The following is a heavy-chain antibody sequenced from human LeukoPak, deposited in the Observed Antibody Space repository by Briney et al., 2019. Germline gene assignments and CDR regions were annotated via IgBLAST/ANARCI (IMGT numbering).Heavy chain of an antibody. Sequence: PSETLSLTCAVSGYSISSGYYWGWIRQPPGKGLEWIGSIYHSGSTYYNPSLKSRVTISVDTSKNQFSLKLSSVTAADTAVYYCARQRGITTYYFDYWGQGTLVTVSS. CDR2: IYHSGST. CDR1: GYSISSGYY. CDR3: ARQRGITTYYFDY. V-gene: IGHV4-38-2*01. D-gene: IGHD3-16*01. J-gene: IGHJ4*02.